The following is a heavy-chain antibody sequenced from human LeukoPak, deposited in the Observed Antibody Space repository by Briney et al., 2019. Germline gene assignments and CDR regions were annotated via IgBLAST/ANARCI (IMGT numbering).Heavy chain of an antibody. CDR3: AKQLGYCSDGSCYFPY. J-gene: IGHJ4*02. Sequence: GGSLRLSCAASGFTFSSYSMSWVRQAPGKGLEWVSAISNNGGYTYYADSVQGRFTISRDNSKSTLCPQMNSLRAEDTAVYYCAKQLGYCSDGSCYFPYWGQGTLVTVSS. D-gene: IGHD2-15*01. CDR2: ISNNGGYT. V-gene: IGHV3-23*01. CDR1: GFTFSSYS.